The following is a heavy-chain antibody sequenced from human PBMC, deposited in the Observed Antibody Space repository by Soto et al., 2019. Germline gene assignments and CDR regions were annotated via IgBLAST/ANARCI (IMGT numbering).Heavy chain of an antibody. CDR2: ISSSGTTI. V-gene: IGHV3-11*01. J-gene: IGHJ4*02. CDR3: ARIQYSSSWCDY. D-gene: IGHD6-13*01. Sequence: QVQLVESGGGLVKPGGSLRLPCAASGFTFSDYYMSWIRQAPGKGLEWVSHISSSGTTIYYADSVKGRFTISRDNAKNSLYLQMNSLRAEDTAVYYCARIQYSSSWCDYWGQGTLVTVSS. CDR1: GFTFSDYY.